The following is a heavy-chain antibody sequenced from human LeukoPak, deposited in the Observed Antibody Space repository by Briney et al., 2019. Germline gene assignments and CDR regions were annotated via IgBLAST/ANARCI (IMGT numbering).Heavy chain of an antibody. V-gene: IGHV4-59*08. Sequence: SETLSLTCTVSGGSISSYYWSWIRQPPGKGLEWIGYIYYSGSTNYNPSLKSRVTIAVDTSKNQFSLKLSSVTAADTAVYYCASQGPYSGSYYFDYWGQGTLVTVSS. CDR2: IYYSGST. CDR3: ASQGPYSGSYYFDY. J-gene: IGHJ4*02. D-gene: IGHD1-26*01. CDR1: GGSISSYY.